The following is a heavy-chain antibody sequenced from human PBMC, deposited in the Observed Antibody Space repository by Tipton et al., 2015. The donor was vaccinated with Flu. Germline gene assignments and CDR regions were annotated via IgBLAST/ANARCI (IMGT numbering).Heavy chain of an antibody. D-gene: IGHD1-26*01. CDR1: GYFISSGYY. J-gene: IGHJ3*02. V-gene: IGHV4-38-2*02. CDR3: ARALNSGREYTFDI. Sequence: GLVKPSETLSLTCTVSGYFISSGYYWGWIRQSPGTGLQWIATIIQSGNAYYNPSPRSRVTISVDTTKNLFSLNLSSVTATDTAVYYCARALNSGREYTFDIWGRGTVVTVSS. CDR2: IIQSGNA.